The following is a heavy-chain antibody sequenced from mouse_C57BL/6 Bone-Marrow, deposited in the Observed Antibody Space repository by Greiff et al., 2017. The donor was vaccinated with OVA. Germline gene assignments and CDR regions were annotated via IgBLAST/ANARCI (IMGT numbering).Heavy chain of an antibody. J-gene: IGHJ4*01. CDR2: IYPGNSDT. Sequence: EVQLVESGTVLARPGASVKMSCKTSGYTFTSYWMHWVKQRPGQGLEWIGDIYPGNSDTSYNQKFKGKAKLTADTSASTAYMELSSLTNEDSAVYYCTIRFYYAMDYWGQGTSVTVSS. CDR1: GYTFTSYW. V-gene: IGHV1-5*01. CDR3: TIRFYYAMDY. D-gene: IGHD1-1*01.